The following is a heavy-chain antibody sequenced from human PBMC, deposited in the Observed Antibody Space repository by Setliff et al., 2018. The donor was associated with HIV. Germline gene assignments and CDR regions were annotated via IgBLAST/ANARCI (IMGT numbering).Heavy chain of an antibody. D-gene: IGHD5-18*01. CDR2: IYHSGST. J-gene: IGHJ4*02. CDR3: ARHPDTAMVTY. V-gene: IGHV4-38-2*01. CDR1: GYSISSVYY. Sequence: SETLSLTCAVSGYSISSVYYWGWIRQPPGKGLEWIGSIYHSGSTYYNPSLKSRVTISVDTSKNQFSLQLSSVTSADTAVYYCARHPDTAMVTYWGQGTLVTVSS.